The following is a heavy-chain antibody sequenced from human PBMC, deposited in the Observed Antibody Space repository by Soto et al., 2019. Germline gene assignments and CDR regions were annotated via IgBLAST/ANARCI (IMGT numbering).Heavy chain of an antibody. CDR1: CYTFTSYG. J-gene: IGHJ5*02. CDR2: ISAYNGNT. V-gene: IGHV1-18*01. Sequence: ASVKVSCKASCYTFTSYGISWVRQAPGQGLEWMGWISAYNGNTNYAQKLQGRVTMTTDTSTSTAYMELRSLRSDDTAVYYCARDSSGYYPGSWLDPWGQGTLVTVSS. CDR3: ARDSSGYYPGSWLDP. D-gene: IGHD3-22*01.